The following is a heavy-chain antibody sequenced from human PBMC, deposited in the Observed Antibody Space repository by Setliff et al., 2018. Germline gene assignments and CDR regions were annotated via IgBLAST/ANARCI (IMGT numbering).Heavy chain of an antibody. V-gene: IGHV3-7*01. D-gene: IGHD3-16*01. CDR1: GFTFSSHW. CDR2: INQDGSEK. CDR3: STELGE. Sequence: GGSLRLSCVGSGFTFSSHWLDWVRQAPGKGLEWVANINQDGSEKYYVDSVKGRFTVSRDNAKNSLYLQINSLRVEDTGVYYCSTELGEWGQGTPVTVS. J-gene: IGHJ4*02.